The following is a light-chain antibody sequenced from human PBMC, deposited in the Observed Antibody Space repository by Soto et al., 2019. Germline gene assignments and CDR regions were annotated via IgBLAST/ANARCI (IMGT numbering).Light chain of an antibody. CDR1: SSDVGADHY. J-gene: IGLJ1*01. Sequence: QSALTQPPSASGSPGQSVTISCTGTSSDVGADHYVSWYQQHPGKAPTLIIYDVNQRPSGVPDRFSGSKSGYPASLAVSGLHADDAADYCCSSDTGITGSVFGTGTKVTVL. CDR3: SSDTGITGSV. V-gene: IGLV2-8*01. CDR2: DVN.